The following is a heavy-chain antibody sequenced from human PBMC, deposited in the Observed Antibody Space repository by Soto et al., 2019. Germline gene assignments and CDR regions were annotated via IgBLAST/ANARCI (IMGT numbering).Heavy chain of an antibody. V-gene: IGHV1-69*01. CDR3: ATRITGYYGSGSYSGHY. CDR2: IIPIFGTA. Sequence: QVQLVQSGAEVKKPGSSVKVSCKASRGTFSSYAISWVRQAPGQGLEWMGGIIPIFGTANYAQKFQGRVTITADESTSTAYMELSSLRSEDTAVYYCATRITGYYGSGSYSGHYWGQGTLVTVSS. D-gene: IGHD3-10*01. J-gene: IGHJ4*02. CDR1: RGTFSSYA.